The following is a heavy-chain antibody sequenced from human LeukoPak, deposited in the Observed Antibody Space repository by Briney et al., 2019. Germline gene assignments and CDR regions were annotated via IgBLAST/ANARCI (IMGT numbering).Heavy chain of an antibody. J-gene: IGHJ4*02. Sequence: GASVKVSCKASGYTFTSYDINWVRQATGQGLEWMGWMNPNSGNTGYAQKFQGRVTMTRNTSISTAYMELSSLGSEDTAVYYCARGGSSWYERVLDYWGQGTLVTVSS. V-gene: IGHV1-8*01. CDR1: GYTFTSYD. D-gene: IGHD6-13*01. CDR3: ARGGSSWYERVLDY. CDR2: MNPNSGNT.